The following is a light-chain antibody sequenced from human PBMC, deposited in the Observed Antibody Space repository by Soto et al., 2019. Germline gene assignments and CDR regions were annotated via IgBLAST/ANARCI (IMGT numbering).Light chain of an antibody. CDR2: EVS. Sequence: QSALTQPASVSGSPGQSITISCTGTSSDVGGYNYVSWYQQLPGKAPKFLIYEVSNRPSGVSNRFSGSKSGNTASLTISGLQAEDEADYYCSSYTSNSPYVFGTGTKLTVL. V-gene: IGLV2-14*01. CDR1: SSDVGGYNY. CDR3: SSYTSNSPYV. J-gene: IGLJ1*01.